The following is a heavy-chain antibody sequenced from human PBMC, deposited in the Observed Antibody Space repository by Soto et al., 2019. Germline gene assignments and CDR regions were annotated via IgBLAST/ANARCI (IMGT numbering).Heavy chain of an antibody. CDR1: GGTFSSYT. V-gene: IGHV1-69*02. D-gene: IGHD2-15*01. CDR3: AISTYCSGGSCYRGANWFDP. J-gene: IGHJ5*02. CDR2: IIPILGIA. Sequence: QVQLVQSGAEVKKPGSSVKVSCKASGGTFSSYTISWVRQAPGQGLEWMGRIIPILGIANYAQKFQGRVTITADKSTSTAYMELSSLRSEDTAVYYCAISTYCSGGSCYRGANWFDPWGQGTLVTVSS.